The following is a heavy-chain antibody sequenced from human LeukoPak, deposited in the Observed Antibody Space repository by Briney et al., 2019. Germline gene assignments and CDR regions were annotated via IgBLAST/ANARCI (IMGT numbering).Heavy chain of an antibody. D-gene: IGHD3-22*01. J-gene: IGHJ4*02. V-gene: IGHV3-11*04. CDR2: ISRSGSTI. CDR3: ARRHYNSSGYDY. Sequence: PGGSLRLPCAASGFTFSDKNMTWIRQAPGKGLEWVSYISRSGSTIYYADSVKGRFTISRDNAKNSLYLQMNSLRAEDTAVYFCARRHYNSSGYDYWGQGTLVTVSS. CDR1: GFTFSDKN.